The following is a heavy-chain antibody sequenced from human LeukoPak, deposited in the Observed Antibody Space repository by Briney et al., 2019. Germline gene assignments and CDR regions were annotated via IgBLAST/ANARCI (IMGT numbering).Heavy chain of an antibody. CDR2: ISSNGGST. CDR1: GFTFSSYA. J-gene: IGHJ4*02. Sequence: PGGSLRLSCAASGFTFSSYAMHWVRQAPGEGLEYVSAISSNGGSTYYANSVKGRFTISRDNSKNTLYLQMGSLRAEDMAVYYCARGGSSPSFWPFDYWGQGTLVTVSS. CDR3: ARGGSSPSFWPFDY. V-gene: IGHV3-64*01. D-gene: IGHD2-2*01.